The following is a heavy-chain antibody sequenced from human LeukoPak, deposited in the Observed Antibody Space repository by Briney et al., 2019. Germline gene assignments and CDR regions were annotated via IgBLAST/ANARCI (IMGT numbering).Heavy chain of an antibody. CDR2: IYTSGST. V-gene: IGHV4-4*09. CDR3: ARRSSSLSYYHYYYMDV. J-gene: IGHJ6*03. Sequence: SETLSLTCTVSGGSISSYYWSWIRQPPGKGLEWIGNIYTSGSTDYNPSLKSRVTISVDTSKNQISLRLSSVTAADTAVYYCARRSSSLSYYHYYYMDVWAKGPRSPSP. CDR1: GGSISSYY. D-gene: IGHD6-6*01.